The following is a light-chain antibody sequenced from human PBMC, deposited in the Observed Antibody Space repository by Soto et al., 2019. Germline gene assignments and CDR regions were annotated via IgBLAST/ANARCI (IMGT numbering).Light chain of an antibody. CDR3: LLSYSGAQAV. Sequence: AVVTQEPSLTVSPGGTVTLTCGSSTGAVTSGHYPYWFQQKPGQAPRTLIYDTSNKHSWTPARFSGSLLGGKAALTLSGAQPEDEAEYYCLLSYSGAQAVFGGGTKLIVL. V-gene: IGLV7-46*01. J-gene: IGLJ2*01. CDR1: TGAVTSGHY. CDR2: DTS.